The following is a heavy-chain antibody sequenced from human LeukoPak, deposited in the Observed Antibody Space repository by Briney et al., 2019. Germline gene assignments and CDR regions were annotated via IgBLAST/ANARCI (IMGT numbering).Heavy chain of an antibody. V-gene: IGHV5-51*01. CDR1: GYSFTSYW. CDR3: ARQAGIQLWSHYFDY. D-gene: IGHD5-18*01. Sequence: GESLKISCKGSGYSFTSYWIGWVRQMPGKVLEWMGIIYPGDSDTRYSPSFQGQVTISADKSISTAYPQWSSLKASDTAMYYCARQAGIQLWSHYFDYWGQGTLVTVSS. CDR2: IYPGDSDT. J-gene: IGHJ4*02.